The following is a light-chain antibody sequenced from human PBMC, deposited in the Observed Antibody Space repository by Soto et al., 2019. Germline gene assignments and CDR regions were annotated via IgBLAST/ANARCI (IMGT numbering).Light chain of an antibody. V-gene: IGKV1-17*01. CDR2: GAS. CDR3: LQHNTYPPA. CDR1: RGIKNY. J-gene: IGKJ4*01. Sequence: DIQMTQSPSSLSSSVGDRVTITCRSSRGIKNYLGWYHQKPGKAPKRLIYGASSLQSGVPSRFSGSGSGTEFTLTISSLQPEDFLTDYCLQHNTYPPAFGGGTKVEIK.